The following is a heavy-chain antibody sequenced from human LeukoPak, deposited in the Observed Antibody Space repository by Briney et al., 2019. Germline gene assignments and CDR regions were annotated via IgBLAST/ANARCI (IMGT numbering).Heavy chain of an antibody. V-gene: IGHV3-15*01. CDR1: GFTFSNAW. Sequence: AGGSLRLCCAASGFTFSNAWMSWVRQAPGKGLEWVGRIKSKTHGGTTDYAAPVKGRFTISRDDPKNTLYLQMNSLKTEDTAVYYCTTASIAAPVSAFDIWGQGTMVTVSS. D-gene: IGHD6-6*01. CDR3: TTASIAAPVSAFDI. CDR2: IKSKTHGGTT. J-gene: IGHJ3*02.